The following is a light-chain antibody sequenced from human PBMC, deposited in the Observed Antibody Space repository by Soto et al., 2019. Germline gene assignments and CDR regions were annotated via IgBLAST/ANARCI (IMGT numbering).Light chain of an antibody. CDR3: SSYTSSSTNYV. J-gene: IGLJ1*01. V-gene: IGLV2-14*01. Sequence: QPVLTQPASVSGSPGQSITISCTGTSRDVDNYNYISWYQQHPGKAPRLIIYDVSNRPSGVSNRFSGSKSGNTASLTISGLQAEDEADYYCSSYTSSSTNYVLGTGTKLTVL. CDR2: DVS. CDR1: SRDVDNYNY.